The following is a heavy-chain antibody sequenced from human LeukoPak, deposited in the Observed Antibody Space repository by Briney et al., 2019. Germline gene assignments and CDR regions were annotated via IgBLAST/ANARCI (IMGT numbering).Heavy chain of an antibody. J-gene: IGHJ4*02. CDR2: ISLNSGSI. V-gene: IGHV3-9*01. CDR1: GFTFDDYA. D-gene: IGHD6-19*01. Sequence: PGGSLRLSCAASGFTFDDYAMEWVRPAPGKGLEWGSGISLNSGSIGYADSVKGRFTNSRDNAKNSLYLQMNSLRAEDTALYYWAKDPKAVAGTDLFDYWGQGTLVTVSS. CDR3: AKDPKAVAGTDLFDY.